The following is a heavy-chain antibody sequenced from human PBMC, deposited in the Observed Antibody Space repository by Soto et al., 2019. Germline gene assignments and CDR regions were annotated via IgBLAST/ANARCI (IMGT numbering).Heavy chain of an antibody. Sequence: SETLSLTCAVSGYSISSGYYWGWIRQPPGKGLEWIGSIYHSGSTYYNPSLKSRVTISVDTSKNQFSLKLSSVTAADTAVYYCARGVVEGGDLDYWGQGTLVTVS. D-gene: IGHD2-21*02. CDR3: ARGVVEGGDLDY. CDR2: IYHSGST. CDR1: GYSISSGYY. V-gene: IGHV4-38-2*01. J-gene: IGHJ4*02.